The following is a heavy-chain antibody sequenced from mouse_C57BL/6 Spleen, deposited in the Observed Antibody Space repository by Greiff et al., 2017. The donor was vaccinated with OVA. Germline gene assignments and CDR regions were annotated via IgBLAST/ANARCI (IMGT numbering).Heavy chain of an antibody. D-gene: IGHD1-1*01. Sequence: EVKVVESGEGLVKPGGSLKLSCAASGFTFSSYAMSWVRQTPEKRLEWVAYISSGGDYIYYADTVKGRFTISRDNARNTLYLQMSSLKSEDTAMYYCTREGYGSSGAYWGQGTLVTVSA. V-gene: IGHV5-9-1*02. J-gene: IGHJ3*01. CDR1: GFTFSSYA. CDR2: ISSGGDYI. CDR3: TREGYGSSGAY.